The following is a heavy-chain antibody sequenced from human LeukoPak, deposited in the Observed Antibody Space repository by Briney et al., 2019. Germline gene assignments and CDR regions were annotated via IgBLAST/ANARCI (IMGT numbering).Heavy chain of an antibody. Sequence: ASVKVSCKASGYTFTSYDITWVRQATGQGLEWMGWMNPNSGNTGYAQKFQGRVTMTRNTSISTAYMELSSLRSEDTAVYYCARDNGGTAMAYYYYYYYMDVWGKGTTVTISS. J-gene: IGHJ6*03. CDR3: ARDNGGTAMAYYYYYYYMDV. CDR1: GYTFTSYD. D-gene: IGHD5-18*01. CDR2: MNPNSGNT. V-gene: IGHV1-8*01.